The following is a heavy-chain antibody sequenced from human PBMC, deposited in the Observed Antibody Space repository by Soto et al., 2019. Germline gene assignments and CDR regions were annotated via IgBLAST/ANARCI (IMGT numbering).Heavy chain of an antibody. CDR2: ISGSGGST. V-gene: IGHV3-23*01. J-gene: IGHJ3*02. Sequence: GGSLRLSCAASGFTFSSYAMSWVRQAPGKGLEWVSAISGSGGSTYYADSVKGRFTISRDNAKNTLYLQMNSLRAGDTAVYYCARVFTIFGVVIMVLGAFDIWGQGTMVTVSS. CDR1: GFTFSSYA. CDR3: ARVFTIFGVVIMVLGAFDI. D-gene: IGHD3-3*01.